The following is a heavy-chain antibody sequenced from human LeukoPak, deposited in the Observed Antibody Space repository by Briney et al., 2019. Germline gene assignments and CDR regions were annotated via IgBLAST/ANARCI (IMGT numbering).Heavy chain of an antibody. CDR2: IKQDGSEK. Sequence: EGSLRLSCAASGFTFSNYWMSWARQAPGKGLEWVANIKQDGSEKYYVDSVKGRFTISRDNAKNSLYLQMNSLRAEDTAIYYCARAAKTYDYWGQGTLVTVSS. V-gene: IGHV3-7*01. J-gene: IGHJ4*02. CDR3: ARAAKTYDY. CDR1: GFTFSNYW.